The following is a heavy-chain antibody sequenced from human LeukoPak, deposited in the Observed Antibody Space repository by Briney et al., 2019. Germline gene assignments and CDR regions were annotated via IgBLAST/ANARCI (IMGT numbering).Heavy chain of an antibody. Sequence: PSETLSLTCAVYGGSFSGYYWSWIRQPPGKGLEWIGEINHSGSTNYNPSLKSRVTISVDTSKNQFSLKLSSVTAADTAVYYCARGKVRGIAAAGIWFDPWGQGTLVTVSP. D-gene: IGHD6-13*01. CDR1: GGSFSGYY. V-gene: IGHV4-34*01. CDR2: INHSGST. J-gene: IGHJ5*02. CDR3: ARGKVRGIAAAGIWFDP.